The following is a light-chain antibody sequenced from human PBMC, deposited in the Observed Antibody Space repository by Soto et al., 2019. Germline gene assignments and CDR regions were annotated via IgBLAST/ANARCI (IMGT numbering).Light chain of an antibody. V-gene: IGKV3-11*01. J-gene: IGKJ1*01. CDR3: QQRSSWPWT. Sequence: EIVMTQSPATLSVSPGERATLSCRASQSVSRYLAWYQQKPGQAPRLLIYDASNRATGIPARFSGSGSGTDFTLTISSLEPEDFAVYYCQQRSSWPWTFGQGTKVDNK. CDR2: DAS. CDR1: QSVSRY.